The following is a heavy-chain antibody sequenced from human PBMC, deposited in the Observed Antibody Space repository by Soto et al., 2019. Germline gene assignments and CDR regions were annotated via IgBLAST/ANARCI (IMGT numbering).Heavy chain of an antibody. D-gene: IGHD4-17*01. CDR2: ISGSGGST. CDR3: AKDLRATVMPIDFDY. Sequence: GGSLRLSCAASGFTFSSYAMSWVRQAPGKGLEWVSAISGSGGSTYYADSVKGRFTISRDNSKNTLYLQMNSLRAEDTAVYYCAKDLRATVMPIDFDYWGQGTLVTVSS. CDR1: GFTFSSYA. J-gene: IGHJ4*02. V-gene: IGHV3-23*01.